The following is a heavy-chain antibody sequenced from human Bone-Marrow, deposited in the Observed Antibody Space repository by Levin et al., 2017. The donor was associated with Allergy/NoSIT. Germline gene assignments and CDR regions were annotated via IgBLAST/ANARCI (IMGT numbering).Heavy chain of an antibody. V-gene: IGHV3-20*04. CDR1: EFTFDDYG. CDR3: ARDMSGSYAFDY. J-gene: IGHJ4*02. CDR2: INWNGGST. Sequence: ASVKVSCAASEFTFDDYGMSWVRQAPGKGLEWVSGINWNGGSTAYIDSVKGRFTISRDNAKNSLYLQMNSLRAEDTALYFCARDMSGSYAFDYWGQGTLVSVSS. D-gene: IGHD1-26*01.